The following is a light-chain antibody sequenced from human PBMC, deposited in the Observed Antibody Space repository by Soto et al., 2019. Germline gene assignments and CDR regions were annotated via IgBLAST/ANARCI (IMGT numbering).Light chain of an antibody. CDR3: QQSYSTPPWT. CDR2: AAS. Sequence: DIKMPQSPSSLSASVGHRGTITCRESQSIVTYLNWYLQKPGKAPKLLIYAASNLQSGVPSRFSGSGSGTDFTLTISSLRPEDFATYFCQQSYSTPPWTFGQGTKVDIK. V-gene: IGKV1-39*01. J-gene: IGKJ1*01. CDR1: QSIVTY.